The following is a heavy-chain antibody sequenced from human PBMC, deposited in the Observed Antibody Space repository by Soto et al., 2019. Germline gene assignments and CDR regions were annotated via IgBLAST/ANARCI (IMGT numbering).Heavy chain of an antibody. CDR1: GNTFASYG. CDR3: ARLPKSYFYYYGMDV. D-gene: IGHD6-25*01. J-gene: IGHJ6*02. Sequence: ASVKVSCKASGNTFASYGISWVRQAPGQGLEWMGWISPYNGDTQYSQTLQDRLTMTTDTSASTAYVELRNLRSDDTAVYYCARLPKSYFYYYGMDVWGQGTTVTVSS. CDR2: ISPYNGDT. V-gene: IGHV1-18*01.